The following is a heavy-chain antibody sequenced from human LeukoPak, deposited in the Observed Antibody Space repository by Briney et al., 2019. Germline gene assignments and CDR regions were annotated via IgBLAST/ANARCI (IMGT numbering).Heavy chain of an antibody. CDR2: INHSGST. D-gene: IGHD1-1*01. J-gene: IGHJ4*02. Sequence: PSETLSLTCAVYGGSFSGYYWSWIRQPPGKGLEWIGEINHSGSTNYNPSLKSRVTISVDTSKNQFSLKLSSVTAADTAVYYCARSRRRVLDYWGQGTLVTVSS. V-gene: IGHV4-34*01. CDR1: GGSFSGYY. CDR3: ARSRRRVLDY.